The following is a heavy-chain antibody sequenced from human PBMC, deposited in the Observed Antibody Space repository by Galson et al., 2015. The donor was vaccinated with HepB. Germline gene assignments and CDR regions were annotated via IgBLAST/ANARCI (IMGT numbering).Heavy chain of an antibody. V-gene: IGHV3-23*01. Sequence: SLRLSCAASGFTFSSYAMSWVRQAPGKGLEWVSAISGSGGSTYYADSVKGRFTISRDNSKNTLYLQMNSLRAEDTAVYYCANPIIQDGGRVVDYYYYGMDVWGQGTTVTVSS. CDR3: ANPIIQDGGRVVDYYYYGMDV. CDR2: ISGSGGST. D-gene: IGHD4-23*01. J-gene: IGHJ6*02. CDR1: GFTFSSYA.